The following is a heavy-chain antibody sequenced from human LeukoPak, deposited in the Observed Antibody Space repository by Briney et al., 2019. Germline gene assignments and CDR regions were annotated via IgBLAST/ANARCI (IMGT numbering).Heavy chain of an antibody. CDR3: ARHGYCSGISCFFVF. V-gene: IGHV3-23*01. Sequence: PGGSLRLSCAASGFTFSSYAMSWVRQAPGKGLEWVSGISGSGPYTFYTDSVKGRFTISRDSSKNTLYLQMNSLRAEDTALYYCARHGYCSGISCFFVFWGQGALWTVSS. J-gene: IGHJ4*02. CDR1: GFTFSSYA. CDR2: ISGSGPYT. D-gene: IGHD2-2*03.